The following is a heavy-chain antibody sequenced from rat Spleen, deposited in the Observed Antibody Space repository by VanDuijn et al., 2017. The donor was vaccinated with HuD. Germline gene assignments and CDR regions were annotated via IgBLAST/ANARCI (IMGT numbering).Heavy chain of an antibody. CDR2: INTDGGST. V-gene: IGHV5-58*01. CDR1: GFSFSDYG. Sequence: EVHLVESGGGLVQPGRSLKLSCVASGFSFSDYGMNWIRRAPGKGLEWVSSINTDGGSTYYPDSVKGRFTISRDNAENTVYLQMNSLRSEDTATYYCAKNGIPKGYYVMDAWGQGASVTVSS. J-gene: IGHJ4*01. CDR3: AKNGIPKGYYVMDA. D-gene: IGHD3-8*01.